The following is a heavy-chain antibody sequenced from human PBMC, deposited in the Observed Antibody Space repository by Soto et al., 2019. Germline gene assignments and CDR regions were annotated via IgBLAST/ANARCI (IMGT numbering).Heavy chain of an antibody. CDR2: IYYSGST. J-gene: IGHJ4*02. D-gene: IGHD6-13*01. Sequence: ASETLSLTCTVSGGSISSYYWSWIRQPPGKGLEWIGYIYYSGSTNYNPSLKSRVTISVDTSKNQFSLKLSSVTAADTAVYYCARASIAAAGIFDYWGQGTLVTVSS. CDR1: GGSISSYY. V-gene: IGHV4-59*01. CDR3: ARASIAAAGIFDY.